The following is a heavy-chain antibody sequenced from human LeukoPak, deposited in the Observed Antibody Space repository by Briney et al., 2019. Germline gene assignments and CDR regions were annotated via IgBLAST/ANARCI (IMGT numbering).Heavy chain of an antibody. J-gene: IGHJ4*02. CDR3: AIRGTTMIVVARPLRSFDY. D-gene: IGHD3-22*01. CDR2: INPNSGDT. CDR1: GYTFTGYY. V-gene: IGHV1-2*02. Sequence: ASVKVSCKASGYTFTGYYMYWVRQAPGQGLGWMGWINPNSGDTNYAQRFQGRVTMTGDTSISTAYMELSRLRSDDTAVYYCAIRGTTMIVVARPLRSFDYWGQGTLVTVSS.